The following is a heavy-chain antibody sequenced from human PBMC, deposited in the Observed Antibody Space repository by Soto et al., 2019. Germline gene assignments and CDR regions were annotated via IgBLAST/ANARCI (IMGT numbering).Heavy chain of an antibody. J-gene: IGHJ6*02. CDR2: IYYRGRT. CDR1: GGSISSYS. Sequence: SETLSLTCAVSGGSISSYSWSWIRQSPGKGLEWIGNIYYRGRTNYNPSLKSRVTISVDTSKNQFSLKVRSVTAADTAVYYCASLYSIKDNGLDVWGQGXTVTVSS. V-gene: IGHV4-59*01. CDR3: ASLYSIKDNGLDV. D-gene: IGHD6-13*01.